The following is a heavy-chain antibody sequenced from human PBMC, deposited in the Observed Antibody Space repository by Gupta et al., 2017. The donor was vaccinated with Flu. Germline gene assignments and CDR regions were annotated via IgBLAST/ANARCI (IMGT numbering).Heavy chain of an antibody. J-gene: IGHJ4*02. CDR1: GFSFSTYA. CDR2: VSGSGVST. D-gene: IGHD4-17*01. Sequence: GFSFSTYAMSWVRQAPGKGLEWVSTVSGSGVSTYYADSVKGRFTISRDNSKNTLYLQMTSLRVDDTAVYYCVGPIYGDYDYWGQGTLVTVSS. V-gene: IGHV3-23*01. CDR3: VGPIYGDYDY.